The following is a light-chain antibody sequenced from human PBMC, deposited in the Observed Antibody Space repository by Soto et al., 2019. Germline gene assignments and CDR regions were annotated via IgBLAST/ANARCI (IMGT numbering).Light chain of an antibody. V-gene: IGKV1-17*02. CDR1: QSVSSY. J-gene: IGKJ1*01. Sequence: DVQMTQSPSSLSASVGDRVTITCRASQSVSSYLNWYQQKPGKAPKFLIHAASSLQSGVPSRFTGSGSGSEFTLAISNLQPEDFATYYCQQLNSYPRTFGQGTKV. CDR2: AAS. CDR3: QQLNSYPRT.